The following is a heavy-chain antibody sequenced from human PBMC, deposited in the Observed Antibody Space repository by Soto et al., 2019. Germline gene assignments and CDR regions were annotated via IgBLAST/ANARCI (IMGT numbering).Heavy chain of an antibody. J-gene: IGHJ5*02. CDR3: AKDRTLIVVVITDRFDP. V-gene: IGHV3-23*01. CDR1: GFTFSSYA. Sequence: PGGSLRLCCAASGFTFSSYAMRWVRQAPGKGLEWVSAISGSGGSTYYADSVKGRFTISRDNSKNTLYLQMNSLRAEETAVYYCAKDRTLIVVVITDRFDPGGQGTLVTVSS. D-gene: IGHD3-22*01. CDR2: ISGSGGST.